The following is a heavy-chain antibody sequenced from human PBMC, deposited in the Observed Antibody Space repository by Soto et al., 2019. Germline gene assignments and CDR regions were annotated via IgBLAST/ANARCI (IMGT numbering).Heavy chain of an antibody. V-gene: IGHV4-59*01. CDR1: GGSISTYY. CDR3: ARDGMSRQQLVRNDGTEV. D-gene: IGHD6-13*01. Sequence: PSETLSLTCTVSGGSISTYYWSWILQPPGKGLEWIGYIYYSGSTNYNPSLKSRVTISVDTSKNQFSLKLSSVTAADTAVYYCARDGMSRQQLVRNDGTEVWGQGTTVTVSS. CDR2: IYYSGST. J-gene: IGHJ6*02.